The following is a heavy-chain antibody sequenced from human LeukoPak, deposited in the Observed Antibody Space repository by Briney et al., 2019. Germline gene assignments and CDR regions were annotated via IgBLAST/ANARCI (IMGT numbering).Heavy chain of an antibody. CDR3: ASQIFYGDYLDY. D-gene: IGHD4-17*01. J-gene: IGHJ4*02. Sequence: SVKVSCKASGGTFSSYAISWVRQAPGQGLEWMGGIIPIFGTANYAQKFQGRVTITADESTSTAYMELSSLRSEDTAVYYCASQIFYGDYLDYWGQGTLVTVSS. CDR1: GGTFSSYA. CDR2: IIPIFGTA. V-gene: IGHV1-69*13.